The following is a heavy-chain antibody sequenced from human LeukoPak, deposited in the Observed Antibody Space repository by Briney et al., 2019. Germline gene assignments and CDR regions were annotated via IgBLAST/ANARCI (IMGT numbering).Heavy chain of an antibody. D-gene: IGHD3-10*01. J-gene: IGHJ4*01. V-gene: IGHV3-66*01. CDR3: ARERGRGVISPYFDY. CDR2: IYNNGDRT. CDR1: GFIVSNNF. Sequence: AGGSLRLSCAASGFIVSNNFMSWVRQAPGKGPEWVSVIYNNGDRTTYADSVKGRFILSRDNSKNTVYLQMNSLRDEDTAVYYCARERGRGVISPYFDYWGHGVLVTVSS.